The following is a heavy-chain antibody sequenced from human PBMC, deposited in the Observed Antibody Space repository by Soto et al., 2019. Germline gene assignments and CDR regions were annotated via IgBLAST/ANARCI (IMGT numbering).Heavy chain of an antibody. CDR2: IYYSGST. J-gene: IGHJ4*02. Sequence: QVQLQESGPGLVKPSQTLPLTCTVSGGSISSGDYYWSWIRQPPGKGLEWIGYIYYSGSTYYNPSLKSLVTISVDTSKTPFSLKLSSVPAADTAVYYCASNSYGDTFYDYWGQGTLVTVSS. CDR1: GGSISSGDYY. D-gene: IGHD5-18*01. CDR3: ASNSYGDTFYDY. V-gene: IGHV4-30-4*01.